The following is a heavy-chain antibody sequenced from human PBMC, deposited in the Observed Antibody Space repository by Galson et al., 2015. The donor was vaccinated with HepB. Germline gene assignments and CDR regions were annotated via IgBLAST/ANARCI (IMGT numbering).Heavy chain of an antibody. J-gene: IGHJ4*02. V-gene: IGHV3-48*04. CDR3: ARPSTLSSSFEY. Sequence: SLRLSCAASGFTFSTYSMNWVRQAPGKGLEWVSYISSSSRTIYYADSVKGRFTISRDNAKNSLYLQMNSLRAEDTAVYYCARPSTLSSSFEYWGQGTLVIVSS. D-gene: IGHD6-6*01. CDR2: ISSSSRTI. CDR1: GFTFSTYS.